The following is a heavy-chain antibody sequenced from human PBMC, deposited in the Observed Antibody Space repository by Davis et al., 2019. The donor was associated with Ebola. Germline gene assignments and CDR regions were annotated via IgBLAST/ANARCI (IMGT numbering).Heavy chain of an antibody. CDR3: AKVRRLENYYYGMDV. CDR2: IWNDGRNE. V-gene: IGHV3-33*06. J-gene: IGHJ6*02. Sequence: PGGSLRLSCAASGFTFSSYGMNWVRQAPGKGLEWVAIIWNDGRNEDYADSVKGRFTTSRDNSKNTLQLQMDSLRVEDTATYYCAKVRRLENYYYGMDVWGQGTTVTVSS. CDR1: GFTFSSYG.